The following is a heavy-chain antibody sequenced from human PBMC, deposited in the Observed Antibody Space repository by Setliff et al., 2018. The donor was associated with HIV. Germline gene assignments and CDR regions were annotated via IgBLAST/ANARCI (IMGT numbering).Heavy chain of an antibody. CDR1: GGSFSSGNYY. J-gene: IGHJ4*02. CDR2: IYNIENT. V-gene: IGHV4-61*09. Sequence: PSETLSLTCTVSGGSFSSGNYYWSWIRQPAGKGLEWIGHIYNIENTNYNPSLKSRVTISVDTSKNQFSLKLRSLTAADTAVYYCAREDKYGYSSSWYNYWGQGALVTVSS. D-gene: IGHD6-13*01. CDR3: AREDKYGYSSSWYNY.